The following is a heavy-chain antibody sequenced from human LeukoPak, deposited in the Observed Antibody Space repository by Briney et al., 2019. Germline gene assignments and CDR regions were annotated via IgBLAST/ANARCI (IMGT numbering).Heavy chain of an antibody. CDR1: GFTFSSYG. J-gene: IGHJ4*02. Sequence: GGSLRLSCAASGFTFSSYGMHWVRQAPGKGLEWVAVISYDGSNKYYADSVKGRFTISRDNSKNTLYLQMNSLRAEDTAVYYCALYGGYGYGRHGWGQGTLVTVSS. D-gene: IGHD5-18*01. CDR2: ISYDGSNK. V-gene: IGHV3-30*03. CDR3: ALYGGYGYGRHG.